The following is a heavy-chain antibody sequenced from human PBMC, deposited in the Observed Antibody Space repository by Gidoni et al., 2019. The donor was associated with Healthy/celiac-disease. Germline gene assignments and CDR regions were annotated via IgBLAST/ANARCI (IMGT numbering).Heavy chain of an antibody. V-gene: IGHV3-23*01. Sequence: EVQLLESGGGLVQTGGSLRLSCAASGFTFSSYAMVWVRQAPGKGLEWVSAIIGSCGSIYYADSVKGRFTISRDNSKNTLYLQMNSLRAEDTAVYYCANFPGPTRRVVVIRPDYWGQGTLVTVSS. CDR2: IIGSCGSI. CDR1: GFTFSSYA. CDR3: ANFPGPTRRVVVIRPDY. J-gene: IGHJ4*02. D-gene: IGHD3-22*01.